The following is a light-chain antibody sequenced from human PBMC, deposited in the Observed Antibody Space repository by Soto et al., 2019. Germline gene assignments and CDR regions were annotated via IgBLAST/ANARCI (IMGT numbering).Light chain of an antibody. Sequence: IQMTQSPLSLSASVGDRITITCWASQSISSSLNWYPRKPGEAPKVLIYDASSLESGVPSRFSGSGSGTEFTLTISSLQPDDFATYYCQQHNSYPWTFGQGTKVDIK. J-gene: IGKJ1*01. CDR3: QQHNSYPWT. CDR2: DAS. V-gene: IGKV1-13*02. CDR1: QSISSS.